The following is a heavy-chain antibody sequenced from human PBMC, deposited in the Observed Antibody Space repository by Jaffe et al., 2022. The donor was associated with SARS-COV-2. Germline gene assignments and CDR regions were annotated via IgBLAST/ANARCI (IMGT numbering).Heavy chain of an antibody. J-gene: IGHJ4*02. V-gene: IGHV3-23*04. Sequence: EVHLVESGGGLVQPGGSLTLSCAASGFTFSIYAMSWVRQAPGKGLEWVSDISGGSGITSYADSVKGRFTISRDNSKNTLYLQMHSLRVEDTAVYYCFQADCSSSSCYEYWGQGTLVTVSS. CDR1: GFTFSIYA. CDR3: FQADCSSSSCYEY. D-gene: IGHD2-2*01. CDR2: ISGGSGIT.